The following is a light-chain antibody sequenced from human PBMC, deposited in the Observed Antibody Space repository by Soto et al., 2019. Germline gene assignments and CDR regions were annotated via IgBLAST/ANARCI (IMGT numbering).Light chain of an antibody. CDR3: TSYAGSSAPYV. CDR2: DVS. CDR1: SSDVGAYNY. V-gene: IGLV2-14*03. Sequence: QSVLTQPASVSGSPGQSITISCTGTSSDVGAYNYVSWYQLHPGKAPKLMIYDVSNRPSGISNRFSGSKSGNTASLTISGLQAEDEADYCCTSYAGSSAPYVFGTGTKVTVL. J-gene: IGLJ1*01.